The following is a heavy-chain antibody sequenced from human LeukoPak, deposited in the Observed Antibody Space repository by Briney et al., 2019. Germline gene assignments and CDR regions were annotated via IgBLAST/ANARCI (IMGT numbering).Heavy chain of an antibody. CDR2: ISYDGSNK. Sequence: GRSLRLSCAASGFTFSSYAMHWVRQAPGKGLEWVAVISYDGSNKYYADSVKGRFTISRDNAKNSLYLQMNSLRAEDTAVYYCARDPSGSAWGQGTLVTVSS. CDR3: ARDPSGSA. V-gene: IGHV3-30-3*01. D-gene: IGHD2-15*01. CDR1: GFTFSSYA. J-gene: IGHJ5*02.